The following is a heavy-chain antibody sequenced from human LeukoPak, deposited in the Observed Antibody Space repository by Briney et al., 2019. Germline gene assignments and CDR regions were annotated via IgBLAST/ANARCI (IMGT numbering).Heavy chain of an antibody. D-gene: IGHD6-13*01. Sequence: PGGSLRLSCAASGFTFSSYSMNWVRQAPGKGLEWVSYISSSSSTIYYADSVKGRFTISRDNAKNSLYLQMNSLRAEDTAVYYCARDQQYSSSWYGAAFDIWGQGTMVTVSS. CDR3: ARDQQYSSSWYGAAFDI. CDR2: ISSSSSTI. J-gene: IGHJ3*02. V-gene: IGHV3-48*01. CDR1: GFTFSSYS.